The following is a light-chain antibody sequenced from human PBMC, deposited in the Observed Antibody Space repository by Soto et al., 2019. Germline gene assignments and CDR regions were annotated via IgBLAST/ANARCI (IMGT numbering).Light chain of an antibody. CDR3: QQYYNIPKT. J-gene: IGKJ1*01. CDR2: DAS. Sequence: DIQMTQSPSSLSASVGDRVTITCQASQDISNYLNWYQQKPGKAPKLLIYDASNLETGVPSRFSGSGSGTDFTLTISSLQAEDVAVYYCQQYYNIPKTFGQGTKVEIK. V-gene: IGKV1-33*01. CDR1: QDISNY.